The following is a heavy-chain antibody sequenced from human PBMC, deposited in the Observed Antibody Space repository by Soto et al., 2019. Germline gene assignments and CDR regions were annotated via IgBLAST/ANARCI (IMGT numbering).Heavy chain of an antibody. V-gene: IGHV1-58*02. Sequence: ASVKVSCKASGFTFTSSAMQWVRQARGQRLEWIGWIVVGSGNTNYAQKFQERVTITRDMSTSTAYMELSSLRSEDAAVYYCAAAPYYDFWSGYGMDVWGQGTTVTVSS. CDR1: GFTFTSSA. CDR3: AAAPYYDFWSGYGMDV. CDR2: IVVGSGNT. D-gene: IGHD3-3*01. J-gene: IGHJ6*02.